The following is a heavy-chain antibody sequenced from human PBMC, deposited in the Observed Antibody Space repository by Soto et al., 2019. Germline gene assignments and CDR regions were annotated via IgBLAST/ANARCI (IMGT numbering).Heavy chain of an antibody. J-gene: IGHJ6*02. D-gene: IGHD3-3*01. Sequence: QVQLVESGGGVVQPGRSLRLSCAASGFTFSSYGMHWVRQAPGKGLEWVAVIWYDGSNKYYADSVKGRFTISRDNSKNTLYLQMNSLRAEDTAVYYCARGYDFWSGYPTYYYYGMDVWGQGTTVTVSS. V-gene: IGHV3-33*01. CDR2: IWYDGSNK. CDR3: ARGYDFWSGYPTYYYYGMDV. CDR1: GFTFSSYG.